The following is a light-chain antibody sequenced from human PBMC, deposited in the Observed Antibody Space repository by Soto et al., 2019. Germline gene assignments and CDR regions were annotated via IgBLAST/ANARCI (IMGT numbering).Light chain of an antibody. CDR3: LQHKTFPWT. CDR1: QGIRSD. J-gene: IGKJ1*01. V-gene: IGKV1-17*01. CDR2: AAS. Sequence: DIQMTQSPSSLSASVGDGVTIACRASQGIRSDLVWYQQQPGKAPKRLIYAASRLESGVSSRFSASGSGTEFTLTISSLQPEDFATYYCLQHKTFPWTFGQGTKVDIK.